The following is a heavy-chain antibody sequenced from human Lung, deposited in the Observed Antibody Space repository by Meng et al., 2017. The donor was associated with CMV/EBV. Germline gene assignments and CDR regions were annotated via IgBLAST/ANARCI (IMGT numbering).Heavy chain of an antibody. CDR1: SGPLNSGGYS. CDR2: TYYDGTT. J-gene: IGHJ5*02. Sequence: CTVFSGPLNSGGYSWGWIRQLPEKGLEWIGYTYYDGTTHYDWSLRSRVTISVDTSKNQFSLKLSSVTAADTAVYYCARQAPDNGFDPWGQGALVTVSS. CDR3: ARQAPDNGFDP. V-gene: IGHV4-31*03.